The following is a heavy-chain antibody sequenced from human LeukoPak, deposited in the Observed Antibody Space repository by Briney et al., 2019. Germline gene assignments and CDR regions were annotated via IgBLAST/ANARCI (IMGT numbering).Heavy chain of an antibody. Sequence: GGSLRLSCAASGFTFSTYSMNWVRQAPGKGLEWVSSISGSSSFIYYADSVKGRFTISRDNAKNSLYLRMNSLRGEDTAVYYCARGGSTSSSSHFHHWGQGTLVTVSS. CDR3: ARGGSTSSSSHFHH. CDR1: GFTFSTYS. CDR2: ISGSSSFI. D-gene: IGHD6-6*01. V-gene: IGHV3-21*01. J-gene: IGHJ1*01.